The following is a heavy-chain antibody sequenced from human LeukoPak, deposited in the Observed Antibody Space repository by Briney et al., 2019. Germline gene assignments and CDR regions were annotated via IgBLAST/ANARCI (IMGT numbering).Heavy chain of an antibody. J-gene: IGHJ5*02. Sequence: GTSVKVSCKASGYTFTGYHIHWVRQAPGQGLEWMGWINSNTGGTNYAQKFQGRDTLTRDTSITTAYMEMISLRSDDTAVYYCARDRPGYSSWFDPWGQGTLVTVSS. CDR2: INSNTGGT. V-gene: IGHV1-2*02. CDR3: ARDRPGYSSWFDP. CDR1: GYTFTGYH. D-gene: IGHD6-19*01.